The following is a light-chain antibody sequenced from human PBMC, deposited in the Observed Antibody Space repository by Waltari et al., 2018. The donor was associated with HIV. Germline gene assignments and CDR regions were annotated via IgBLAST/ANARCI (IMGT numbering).Light chain of an antibody. CDR2: GAS. Sequence: DIVLSQSPGTLSFFLGRKATLSCKARQSVSISYFTCYQQKPGQAPRLLTYGASSSATSIPHRFSGSGSETDFTLTISRLEPEDVSLYYCQQYSSTPLVTFGPGTKVDIK. J-gene: IGKJ3*01. V-gene: IGKV3-20*01. CDR1: QSVSISY. CDR3: QQYSSTPLVT.